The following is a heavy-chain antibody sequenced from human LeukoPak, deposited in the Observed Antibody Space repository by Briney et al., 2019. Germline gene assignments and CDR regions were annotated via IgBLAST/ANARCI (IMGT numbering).Heavy chain of an antibody. Sequence: SETLSLTCTVSGGSISSGGYYWSWIRQHPGKGLEWIGYIYYSGSTYYNPSLKSRVTISVDTSKNQFSLKLSSVTAADTAVYYCARGQTRTTVTTDWFDPWGQGTLVTVSS. CDR1: GGSISSGGYY. CDR3: ARGQTRTTVTTDWFDP. CDR2: IYYSGST. J-gene: IGHJ5*02. V-gene: IGHV4-31*03. D-gene: IGHD4-17*01.